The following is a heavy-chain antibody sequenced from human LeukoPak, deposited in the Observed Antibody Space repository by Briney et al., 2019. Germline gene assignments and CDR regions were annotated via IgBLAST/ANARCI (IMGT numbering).Heavy chain of an antibody. CDR2: INPSGGNT. J-gene: IGHJ3*02. CDR3: ARVPREIMSI. D-gene: IGHD2-8*01. V-gene: IGHV1-46*01. Sequence: ASVKVSCKASGYTFTSYYMHWVRQAPGQGLEWMGIINPSGGNTGYAQKFQGRVTMTRNTSISTAYMELSSLRSEDTAVYYCARVPREIMSIWGQGTMVTVSS. CDR1: GYTFTSYY.